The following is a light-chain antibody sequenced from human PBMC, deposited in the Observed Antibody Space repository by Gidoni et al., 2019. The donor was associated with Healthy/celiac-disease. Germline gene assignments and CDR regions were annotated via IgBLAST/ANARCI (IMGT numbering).Light chain of an antibody. CDR1: QMIRSW. Sequence: DIQTPQSPSTLSASGGDRVTITCRASQMIRSWLAWYHQKPGKAPKLLSCKASSLESGVPARFSGSGSWTEFTLTISSLQPDDFATYYCQQYNSYWAFXQXTKVEIK. J-gene: IGKJ1*01. CDR3: QQYNSYWA. V-gene: IGKV1-5*03. CDR2: KAS.